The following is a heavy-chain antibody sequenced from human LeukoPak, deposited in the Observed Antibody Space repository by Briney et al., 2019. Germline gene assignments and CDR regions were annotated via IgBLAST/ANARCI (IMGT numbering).Heavy chain of an antibody. Sequence: SETLSLTCAVYGGSFSGYYWSWIRQPPGKGLEWIGEINHSGSSNYNPSLKSRVTISVDTSKNQFPLKLSSVTAADTAVYYCARIVVTGSRGNWFDPWGQGTLVTVSS. D-gene: IGHD1-20*01. CDR3: ARIVVTGSRGNWFDP. CDR1: GGSFSGYY. V-gene: IGHV4-34*01. J-gene: IGHJ5*02. CDR2: INHSGSS.